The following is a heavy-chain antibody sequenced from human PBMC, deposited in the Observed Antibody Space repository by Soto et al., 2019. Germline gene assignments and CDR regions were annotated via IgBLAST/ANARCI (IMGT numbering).Heavy chain of an antibody. V-gene: IGHV3-23*01. D-gene: IGHD3-3*01. CDR2: ISGSGGST. CDR1: GFTFSSYA. CDR3: AKNEGTYYDFWSGYYTTYYFDY. J-gene: IGHJ4*02. Sequence: VQLLESGGGLVQPGGSLRLSCAASGFTFSSYAMSWVRQAPGKGLEWVSAISGSGGSTYYADSVKGRFTISRDNSKNTLYLQMNSLRAEDTAVYYCAKNEGTYYDFWSGYYTTYYFDYWGQGTLVTVSS.